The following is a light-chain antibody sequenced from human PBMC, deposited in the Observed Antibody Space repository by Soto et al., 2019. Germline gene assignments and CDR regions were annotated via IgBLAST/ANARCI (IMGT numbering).Light chain of an antibody. CDR1: QSISSY. Sequence: IEMNQSTSSLSAALGDRATITWRASQSISSYLNWYQQKPGKAPKLLLYAASTLQSGVPPTFSGSGSETDFTLTISSLQPEDFATYYCQQNSSTPQITFGQGTRLEIK. V-gene: IGKV1-39*01. CDR3: QQNSSTPQIT. J-gene: IGKJ5*01. CDR2: AAS.